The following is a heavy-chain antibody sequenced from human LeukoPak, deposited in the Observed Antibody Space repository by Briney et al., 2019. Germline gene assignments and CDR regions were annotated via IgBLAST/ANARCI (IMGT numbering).Heavy chain of an antibody. J-gene: IGHJ4*02. Sequence: ASVKVSCKASGYTFTGYYMHWVRQAPGQGLEWMGWINPNSGGTNYAQKFQGWVTMTRDTSISTAYMELSRLRSDDTAVYYCARDPHSNYDHYFDYWGQGTLVTVSS. D-gene: IGHD4-11*01. V-gene: IGHV1-2*04. CDR3: ARDPHSNYDHYFDY. CDR2: INPNSGGT. CDR1: GYTFTGYY.